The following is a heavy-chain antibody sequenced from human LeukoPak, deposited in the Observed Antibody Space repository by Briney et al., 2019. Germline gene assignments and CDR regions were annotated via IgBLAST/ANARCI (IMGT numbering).Heavy chain of an antibody. Sequence: PGGSLRLSCAASGFTFSSYSMNWVRQAPGKGLEWVSSISSSSSYIYYADSVKGRFTISRDNAKNSLYLQMNSLRAEDTAVYYCARENGGTYDFDYWGQGTLVTVSS. CDR2: ISSSSSYI. J-gene: IGHJ4*02. CDR3: ARENGGTYDFDY. V-gene: IGHV3-21*01. CDR1: GFTFSSYS. D-gene: IGHD3-16*01.